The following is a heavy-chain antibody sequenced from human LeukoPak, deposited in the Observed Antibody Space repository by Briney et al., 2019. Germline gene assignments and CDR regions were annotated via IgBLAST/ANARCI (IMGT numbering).Heavy chain of an antibody. CDR3: ARALEPYDFWSGPDY. Sequence: ASVKVSCKASGYTFTSYYMHWVRQAPGQGLEWMGIINPSGGSTSYAQKFQGRVTMTRDTSTSTVYMELSSLRSEDTAVYYCARALEPYDFWSGPDYRGQGTLVTVSS. V-gene: IGHV1-46*01. CDR1: GYTFTSYY. D-gene: IGHD3-3*01. J-gene: IGHJ4*02. CDR2: INPSGGST.